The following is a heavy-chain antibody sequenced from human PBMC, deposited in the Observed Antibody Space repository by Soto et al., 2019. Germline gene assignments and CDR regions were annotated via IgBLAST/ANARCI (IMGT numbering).Heavy chain of an antibody. J-gene: IGHJ4*02. D-gene: IGHD2-15*01. CDR2: ISGSGGST. CDR3: AKDSGGSCYYCAAPFYGNDY. CDR1: GFTFSSYA. Sequence: GGSLRLSCAASGFTFSSYAMSWVRQAPGKGLEWVSAISGSGGSTYYADSVKGRFTISRDNSKNTLYLQMNSLRAEDTAVYYCAKDSGGSCYYCAAPFYGNDYWGQGTLVTVSS. V-gene: IGHV3-23*01.